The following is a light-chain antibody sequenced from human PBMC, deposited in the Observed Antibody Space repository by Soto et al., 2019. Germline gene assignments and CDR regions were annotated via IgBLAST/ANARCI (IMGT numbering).Light chain of an antibody. CDR2: WAS. CDR3: QHYYSDPPWT. Sequence: DIVMTQSPDSLAVSLGERATINCRSSQSVLYSFNNKNYLGWYQQKPGQAPKLLIYWASTRESGVPDRFSGSGSGTDFTLTISSLQAEDVAVYYCQHYYSDPPWTFGQGTKVEIE. V-gene: IGKV4-1*01. CDR1: QSVLYSFNNKNY. J-gene: IGKJ1*01.